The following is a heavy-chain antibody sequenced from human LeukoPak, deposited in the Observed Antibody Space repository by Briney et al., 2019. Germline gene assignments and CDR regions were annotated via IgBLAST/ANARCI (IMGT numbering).Heavy chain of an antibody. J-gene: IGHJ4*02. D-gene: IGHD4-17*01. CDR1: GFTFRNYA. V-gene: IGHV3-23*01. CDR2: ISGGGGST. Sequence: GWALGLSCAASGFTFRNYAMSWVRQAPGKGLEWVSTISGGGGSTDYADSVKGRFTVSRDNSNNTLYLQMNSLRAEDTAVYYCATCYGDYVFDYWGQGTLVTVSS. CDR3: ATCYGDYVFDY.